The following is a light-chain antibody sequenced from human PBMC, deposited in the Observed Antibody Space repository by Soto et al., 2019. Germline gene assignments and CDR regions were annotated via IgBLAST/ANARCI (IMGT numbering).Light chain of an antibody. V-gene: IGLV2-14*03. Sequence: QSALTQPASVSGSPGQSITISCTGTSSDVGAYNYVSWYQHHPGKAPKLMIYDVSNRPSGVSNRFSGSKSGNTASLTTSGLQAEDEADYYCSSYTSSSTRVFGTGTKLTVL. CDR3: SSYTSSSTRV. CDR2: DVS. CDR1: SSDVGAYNY. J-gene: IGLJ1*01.